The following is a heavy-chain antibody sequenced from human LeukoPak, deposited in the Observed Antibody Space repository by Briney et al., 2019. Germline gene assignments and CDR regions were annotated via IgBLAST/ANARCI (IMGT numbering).Heavy chain of an antibody. D-gene: IGHD6-19*01. CDR2: INHSGST. CDR3: ARQWLVSRLFDY. V-gene: IGHV4-34*01. CDR1: GGPLSGYY. Sequence: SETLSLTCAVYGGPLSGYYWSWIRQPPGKGLEWIGEINHSGSTNYNPSLKSRVTISVDTSKNQLSLKLSSMTAADTAVYYCARQWLVSRLFDYWGQGTLVTVSS. J-gene: IGHJ4*02.